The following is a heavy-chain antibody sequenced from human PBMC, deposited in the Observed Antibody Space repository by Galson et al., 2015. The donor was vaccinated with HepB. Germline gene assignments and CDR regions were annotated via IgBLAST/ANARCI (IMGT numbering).Heavy chain of an antibody. D-gene: IGHD6-19*01. CDR1: GFTFSNYW. CDR2: IKQDGSEK. V-gene: IGHV3-7*03. CDR3: ARHYFSAWPDTPLDY. J-gene: IGHJ4*02. Sequence: SLRLSCAASGFTFSNYWMSWVRQAPGKGLGWVASIKQDGSEKYYVDSVKGRFTISRDNAKNSLYLQMNSLRAEGTAVYYCARHYFSAWPDTPLDYWGQGTLVTVSS.